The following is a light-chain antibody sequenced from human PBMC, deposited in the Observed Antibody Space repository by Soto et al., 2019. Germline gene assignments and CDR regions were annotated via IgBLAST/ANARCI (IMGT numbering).Light chain of an antibody. V-gene: IGKV3-20*01. CDR3: QQYGSSPLT. CDR1: ESVSSSS. J-gene: IGKJ1*01. Sequence: EIVLTQSPGTLSLSPGERASLSCRASESVSSSSLAWYQQKPGQAPRLLIYSASSRATGIPYRFSGSGSGTDFTLTIGSLEPEDFAVYYCQQYGSSPLTFGQGTKVELK. CDR2: SAS.